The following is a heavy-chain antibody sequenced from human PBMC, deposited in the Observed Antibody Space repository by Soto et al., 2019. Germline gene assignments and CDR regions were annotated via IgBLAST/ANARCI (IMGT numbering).Heavy chain of an antibody. V-gene: IGHV3-74*01. CDR2: VNTDGSST. Sequence: GGSLRFSCEASGFTFSRYWMHWVRQAPGKGLVWVSRVNTDGSSTTYADSVEGRFTISRDNAKNTLFLQMNSLTAEDTAIYYCARMNSAYDSVYYYDYGLDVWGQGTTVTVSS. CDR3: ARMNSAYDSVYYYDYGLDV. CDR1: GFTFSRYW. J-gene: IGHJ6*02. D-gene: IGHD5-12*01.